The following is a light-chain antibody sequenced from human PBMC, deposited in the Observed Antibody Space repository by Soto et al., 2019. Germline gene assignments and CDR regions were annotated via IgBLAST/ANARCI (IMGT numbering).Light chain of an antibody. Sequence: DIQMTQSPSTLSASLVNRVTITCISSLSITRRFAWYQQKPVKAPKLLIYAASSLQSGVPTRFSRSGSGTDFTLTINSLEPEDFAVYYWQHRSNWPVSFGQGTRMEIK. J-gene: IGKJ5*01. CDR1: LSITRR. V-gene: IGKV1-5*01. CDR2: AAS. CDR3: QHRSNWPVS.